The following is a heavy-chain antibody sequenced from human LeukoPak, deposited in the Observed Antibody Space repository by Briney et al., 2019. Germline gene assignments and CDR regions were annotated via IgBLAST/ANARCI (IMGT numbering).Heavy chain of an antibody. V-gene: IGHV4-59*08. CDR3: ARARRDGYVLYFDY. Sequence: SETLSLTCTVSGGSVSNYYWSWIRQPPGKGLEYIGHVYYSGSTDYNPSLKSRLAISVDNSMNQFSLKLSSVSAADTAVYYCARARRDGYVLYFDYWGQGTLVTVSS. CDR2: VYYSGST. J-gene: IGHJ4*02. CDR1: GGSVSNYY. D-gene: IGHD5-24*01.